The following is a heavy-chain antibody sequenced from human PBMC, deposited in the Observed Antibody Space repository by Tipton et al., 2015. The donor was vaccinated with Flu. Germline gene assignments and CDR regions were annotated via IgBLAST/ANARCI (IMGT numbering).Heavy chain of an antibody. V-gene: IGHV4-31*03. CDR3: ARAWTAVTTINAFDI. J-gene: IGHJ3*02. Sequence: TLSLTCTVSGGSISSGGYYWSWIRQHPGKGLEWIGYIYYSGSTYYNPSLKSRVTISVDTSKNQFSLKLSSVTAADTAVYYCARAWTAVTTINAFDIWGQGTMVTVSS. CDR2: IYYSGST. D-gene: IGHD4-17*01. CDR1: GGSISSGGYY.